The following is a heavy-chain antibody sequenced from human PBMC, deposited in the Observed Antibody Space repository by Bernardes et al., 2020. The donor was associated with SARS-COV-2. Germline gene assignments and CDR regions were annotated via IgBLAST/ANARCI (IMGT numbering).Heavy chain of an antibody. Sequence: GSLRLSCAASGFTFSDFYMSWIRQAPGKGLEWLSSISGSSRYTDYADSVGGRFTISRDNAKNSLYLQIHSLRAEDTAVYYCARRGLSCSGGGCYSPFDYWGQGALVTVSS. CDR2: ISGSSRYT. D-gene: IGHD2-15*01. V-gene: IGHV3-11*06. CDR3: ARRGLSCSGGGCYSPFDY. CDR1: GFTFSDFY. J-gene: IGHJ4*02.